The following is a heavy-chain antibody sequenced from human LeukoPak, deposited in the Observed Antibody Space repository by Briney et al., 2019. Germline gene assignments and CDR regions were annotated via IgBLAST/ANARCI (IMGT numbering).Heavy chain of an antibody. CDR1: GYTFTGYY. D-gene: IGHD4-23*01. Sequence: GASVKVSCKASGYTFTGYYMHWVRQAPGQGLEWMGGIIPIFGTANYAQKFQGRVTITTDESTSTAYMELSSLRSEDTAVYYCARGSYSYGGNSGGFDVWGQGTMVTVSS. CDR2: IIPIFGTA. CDR3: ARGSYSYGGNSGGFDV. J-gene: IGHJ3*01. V-gene: IGHV1-69*05.